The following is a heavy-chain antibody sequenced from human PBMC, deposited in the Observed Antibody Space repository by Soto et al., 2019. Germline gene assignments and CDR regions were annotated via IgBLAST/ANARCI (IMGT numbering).Heavy chain of an antibody. J-gene: IGHJ5*02. D-gene: IGHD4-17*01. V-gene: IGHV4-4*07. CDR3: ARLFETTYGGNSYWFDP. CDR1: GGSISSYY. CDR2: IYTSGST. Sequence: SETLSLTCTVSGGSISSYYWSWIRQPAGKGLEWIGRIYTSGSTNYNPSLKSRVTMSVDTSKNQFSLKLSSVTAADTAVYYCARLFETTYGGNSYWFDPWGQGTLVTVSS.